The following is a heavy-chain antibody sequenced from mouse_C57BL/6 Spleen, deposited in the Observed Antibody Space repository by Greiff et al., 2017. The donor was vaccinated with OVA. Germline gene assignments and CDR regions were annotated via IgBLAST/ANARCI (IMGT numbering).Heavy chain of an antibody. V-gene: IGHV1-15*01. CDR3: TRRDLFRYYGSSYGYFDV. CDR1: GYTFTDYE. J-gene: IGHJ1*03. D-gene: IGHD1-1*01. CDR2: IDPETGGT. Sequence: QVQLKESGAELVRPGASVTLSCKASGYTFTDYEMHWVKQTPVHGLEWIGAIDPETGGTAYNQKFKGKAILTADKSSSTAYMELRSLTSEDSAVYYCTRRDLFRYYGSSYGYFDVWGTGTTVTVSS.